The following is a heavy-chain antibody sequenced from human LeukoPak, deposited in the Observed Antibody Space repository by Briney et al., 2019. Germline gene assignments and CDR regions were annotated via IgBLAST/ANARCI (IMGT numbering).Heavy chain of an antibody. V-gene: IGHV3-21*01. Sequence: GGSLRLSCAASGFTFSSYSMNWVRQAPGKGLEWVSSISSSSSYIYYADSVKGRFTISRDNAKNSLYLQMNSLRAEDTAVYYCARSSPHCSSTSRYNDAFDIWGQGMMVTVSS. J-gene: IGHJ3*02. CDR1: GFTFSSYS. CDR3: ARSSPHCSSTSRYNDAFDI. D-gene: IGHD2-2*02. CDR2: ISSSSSYI.